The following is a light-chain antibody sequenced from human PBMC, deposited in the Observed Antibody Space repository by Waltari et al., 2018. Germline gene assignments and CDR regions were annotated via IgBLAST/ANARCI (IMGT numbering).Light chain of an antibody. V-gene: IGLV1-40*01. Sequence: QSVLTQPPSVSGAQGQRVTISCTGSSSDIGAGYDVHWYQQLPGTAPKLLIYGNGHRPSGVPDRFSASKSGPSASLDIAGLQAEDEADYYCQSYDSSLSLIFGGGTRLTVL. CDR1: SSDIGAGYD. J-gene: IGLJ2*01. CDR3: QSYDSSLSLI. CDR2: GNG.